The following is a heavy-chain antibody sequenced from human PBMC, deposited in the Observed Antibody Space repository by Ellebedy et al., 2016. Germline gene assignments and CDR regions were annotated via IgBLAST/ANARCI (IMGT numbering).Heavy chain of an antibody. Sequence: GESLKISXAASGFTFSSYGMHWVRQAPGKGLEWVAVISYDGSNKYYADSVKGRFTISRDNSKNTLYLQMNSLRAEDTAVYYCAKEIPAGYFDYWGQGTLVTVSS. CDR1: GFTFSSYG. V-gene: IGHV3-30*18. D-gene: IGHD2-21*01. CDR3: AKEIPAGYFDY. J-gene: IGHJ4*02. CDR2: ISYDGSNK.